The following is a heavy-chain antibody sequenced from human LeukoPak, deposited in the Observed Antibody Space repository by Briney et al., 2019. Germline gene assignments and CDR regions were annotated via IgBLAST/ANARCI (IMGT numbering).Heavy chain of an antibody. V-gene: IGHV3-21*01. CDR2: ISSSSSYI. Sequence: PGGSLRLSCAASGFTFSSYSMNWVRQAPGKGLEWVSSISSSSSYIYYADSVKGRFTISRDNAKNPLYLQMNSLRAEDTAVYYCATTRYYYDSSGYSHWGQGTLVTVSS. D-gene: IGHD3-22*01. CDR3: ATTRYYYDSSGYSH. J-gene: IGHJ4*02. CDR1: GFTFSSYS.